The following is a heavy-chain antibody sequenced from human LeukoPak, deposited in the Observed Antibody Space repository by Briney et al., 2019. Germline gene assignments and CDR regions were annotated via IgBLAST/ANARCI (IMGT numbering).Heavy chain of an antibody. V-gene: IGHV4-59*01. J-gene: IGHJ4*02. CDR3: ARRPRSGSYYHYFDY. CDR2: IYYSGST. CDR1: GGSISSYY. D-gene: IGHD1-26*01. Sequence: SETLSLTCTVSGGSISSYYWSWIRQPPGEGLEWIGYIYYSGSTNYNPSLKSRVTISVDTSKNQFSLKLSSVTAADTAVYYCARRPRSGSYYHYFDYWGQGTLVTVSP.